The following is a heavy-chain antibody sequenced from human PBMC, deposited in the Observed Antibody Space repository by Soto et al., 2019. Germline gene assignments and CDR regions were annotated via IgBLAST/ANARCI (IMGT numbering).Heavy chain of an antibody. J-gene: IGHJ6*03. CDR2: IRSKANSYAT. D-gene: IGHD3-9*01. Sequence: GGSLRLSCAASGFTFSGSAMHWVRQASGKGLEWVGRIRSKANSYATAYAASVKGRFTISRDDSKNTAYLQMNSLKTEDTAVYYCTRPYYDILSRQGSYYYYYMDVWGKGTTVTVSS. V-gene: IGHV3-73*01. CDR1: GFTFSGSA. CDR3: TRPYYDILSRQGSYYYYYMDV.